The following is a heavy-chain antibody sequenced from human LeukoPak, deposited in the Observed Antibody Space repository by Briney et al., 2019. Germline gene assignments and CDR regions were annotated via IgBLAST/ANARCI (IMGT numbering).Heavy chain of an antibody. J-gene: IGHJ5*02. Sequence: PSETLSLTCTVSGYSISSGYYWGWIRQPPGKGLEWIASIYHSGSTYYNPSLKSRVTISVDTSKNQFSLKLSSVTAADTAVYYCARLGYCSSTSCYRSWFDPWGQGTLVTVSS. D-gene: IGHD2-2*01. CDR3: ARLGYCSSTSCYRSWFDP. V-gene: IGHV4-38-2*02. CDR2: IYHSGST. CDR1: GYSISSGYY.